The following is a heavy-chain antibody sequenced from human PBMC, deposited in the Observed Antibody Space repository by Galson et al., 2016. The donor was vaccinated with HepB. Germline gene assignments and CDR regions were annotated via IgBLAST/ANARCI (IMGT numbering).Heavy chain of an antibody. CDR2: IYCGGSR. D-gene: IGHD5-18*01. V-gene: IGHV3-53*04. J-gene: IGHJ6*02. CDR3: AIPRGYRYFMDV. CDR1: GLTASANY. Sequence: SLRLSCAASGLTASANYMSWVRQAPGRGLEWVSVIYCGGSRYYADFVKGRFTISRHNYNNKLYLQMNSLRTEDTAVYFCAIPRGYRYFMDVWGQGTTVTVSS.